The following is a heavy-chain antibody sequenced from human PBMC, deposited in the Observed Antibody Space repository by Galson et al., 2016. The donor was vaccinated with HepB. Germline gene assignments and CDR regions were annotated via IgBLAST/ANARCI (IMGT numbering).Heavy chain of an antibody. CDR2: IETAGDT. J-gene: IGHJ6*04. CDR1: GFIFSTHD. CDR3: ARGKSLWTMPWNYGLDV. D-gene: IGHD2-2*01. V-gene: IGHV3-13*01. Sequence: SLRLSCAASGFIFSTHDMHWVRQVTGKGLEWVSRIETAGDTYYADSVKGRFTITRENGKNSVYLQLNSLSAGDTAVYYCARGKSLWTMPWNYGLDVWGNGTPVTVSS.